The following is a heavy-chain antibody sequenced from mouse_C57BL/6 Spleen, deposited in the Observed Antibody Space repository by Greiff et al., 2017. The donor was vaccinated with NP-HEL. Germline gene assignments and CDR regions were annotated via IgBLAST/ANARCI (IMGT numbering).Heavy chain of an antibody. D-gene: IGHD1-1*01. J-gene: IGHJ4*01. CDR3: ARDITTVVGGAMDY. CDR1: GFSLTSYG. Sequence: QVHVKQSGPGLVQPSQSLSITCTVSGFSLTSYGVHWVRQSPGKGLEWLGVIWSGGSTDYNAAFISRLSISKDNSKSQVFFKMNSLQADDTAIYYCARDITTVVGGAMDYWGQGTSVTVSS. V-gene: IGHV2-2*01. CDR2: IWSGGST.